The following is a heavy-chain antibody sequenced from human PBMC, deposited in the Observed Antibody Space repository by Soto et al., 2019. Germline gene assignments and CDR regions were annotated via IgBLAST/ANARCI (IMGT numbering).Heavy chain of an antibody. CDR2: IYYSGST. Sequence: SETLSLTCTVSGGSVSSGSYYWSWIRQPPGKGLDWIGYIYYSGSTNYNPSLKSRVTISVDTSKNQFSLKLSSVTAADTAVYYCARIDNVYGMDVWGQGTTVTV. V-gene: IGHV4-61*01. CDR3: ARIDNVYGMDV. J-gene: IGHJ6*02. D-gene: IGHD1-1*01. CDR1: GGSVSSGSYY.